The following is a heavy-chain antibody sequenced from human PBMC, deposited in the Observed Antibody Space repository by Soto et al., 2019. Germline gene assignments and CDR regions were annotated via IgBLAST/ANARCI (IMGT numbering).Heavy chain of an antibody. CDR1: GFTFSSYG. V-gene: IGHV3-33*06. CDR2: IWYDGSNK. CDR3: AHEQQLVFQH. Sequence: QVQLVESGGGVVQPGRSLRLSCAASGFTFSSYGMHWVRQATGKGLEWVAVIWYDGSNKYYADSVKGRFTISRDNSKNTLYLQMKSLRAEDTAVYYCAHEQQLVFQHWGQGTLVTVSS. J-gene: IGHJ1*01. D-gene: IGHD6-13*01.